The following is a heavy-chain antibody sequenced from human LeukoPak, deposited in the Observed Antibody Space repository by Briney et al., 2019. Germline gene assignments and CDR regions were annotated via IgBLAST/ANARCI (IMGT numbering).Heavy chain of an antibody. Sequence: SETLSLTCTVSGGSISSSSYYWGWIRQPPGKGLEWIGSIYYSGSTYYNPSLKSRVTISVDTSKNQFSLKLSSVTAADTAVYYCARQEEGMVRGDFDYWGQGTLVTVSS. J-gene: IGHJ4*02. V-gene: IGHV4-39*01. CDR2: IYYSGST. CDR1: GGSISSSSYY. D-gene: IGHD3-10*01. CDR3: ARQEEGMVRGDFDY.